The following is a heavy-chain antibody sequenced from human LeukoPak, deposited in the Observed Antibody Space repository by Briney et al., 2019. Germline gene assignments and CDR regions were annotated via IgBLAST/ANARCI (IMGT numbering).Heavy chain of an antibody. V-gene: IGHV3-49*04. CDR3: TRGRGPYTSGWYTGYCFDY. CDR2: ITRNAYRGTT. Sequence: GGSVRLSCLASGFTFGDYIMNWVRQAPGKGLEWVGFITRNAYRGTTEYAASVKGRFTISRDDSKSIADLQMNSLKTEDTAVYYCTRGRGPYTSGWYTGYCFDYWGQGTLVTVST. D-gene: IGHD6-19*01. CDR1: GFTFGDYI. J-gene: IGHJ4*02.